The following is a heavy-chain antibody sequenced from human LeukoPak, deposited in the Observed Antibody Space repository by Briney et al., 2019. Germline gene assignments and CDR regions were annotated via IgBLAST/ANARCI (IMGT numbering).Heavy chain of an antibody. CDR1: GYTFTGYY. J-gene: IGHJ4*02. Sequence: GASVKVSCKASGYTFTGYYMHWVRQAPGQGLEWMGWINPNSGGTNNAQKFHSRLTMTRVTSISTAYMELSRLRSDDTAVYYCARASSLYYFDYWGRGTLVTVS. CDR3: ARASSLYYFDY. V-gene: IGHV1-2*02. CDR2: INPNSGGT.